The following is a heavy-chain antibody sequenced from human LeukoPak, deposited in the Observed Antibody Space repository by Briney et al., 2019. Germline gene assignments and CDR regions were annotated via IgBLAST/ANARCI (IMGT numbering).Heavy chain of an antibody. CDR3: AKERAGAGEY. Sequence: GGSLRLSCAASGFTFSSSWILWVRQAPGKGLVWVSRIKTDGSGGSTTSYADSVEGRFTISRDNAKNTLFLQMNSLRAEDTAVYYCAKERAGAGEYWGQGTLVTVSA. V-gene: IGHV3-74*01. CDR1: GFTFSSSW. D-gene: IGHD6-13*01. J-gene: IGHJ4*02. CDR2: IKTDGSGGSTT.